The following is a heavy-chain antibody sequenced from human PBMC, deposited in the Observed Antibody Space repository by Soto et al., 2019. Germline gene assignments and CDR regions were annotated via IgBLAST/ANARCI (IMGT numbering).Heavy chain of an antibody. Sequence: SETLSLTCTVSGGSISSYYWSWIRQPPGKGLEWIGYIYYSGSTNYNPSLKSRVTISVDTSKNQFSLKLSSVTAADTAVYYCARIRYCSSTSCYNWFAPWGQGTLVTVSS. J-gene: IGHJ5*02. V-gene: IGHV4-59*08. CDR1: GGSISSYY. CDR2: IYYSGST. D-gene: IGHD2-2*01. CDR3: ARIRYCSSTSCYNWFAP.